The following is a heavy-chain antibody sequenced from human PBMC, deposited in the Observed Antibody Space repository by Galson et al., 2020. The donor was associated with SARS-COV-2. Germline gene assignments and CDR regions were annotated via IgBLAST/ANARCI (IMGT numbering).Heavy chain of an antibody. CDR3: ARDVGYCSGGDCFVYFDY. J-gene: IGHJ4*02. CDR1: GFTYNTYW. V-gene: IGHV3-7*01. D-gene: IGHD2-21*02. Sequence: GESLKISCGASGFTYNTYWMSWVRQAPGKGLEWVATIKQDGSEKYYVDSVKGRFTISRDNAKNSLYLQMNSLRAEDTAVYYCARDVGYCSGGDCFVYFDYWGQGTLVTVSS. CDR2: IKQDGSEK.